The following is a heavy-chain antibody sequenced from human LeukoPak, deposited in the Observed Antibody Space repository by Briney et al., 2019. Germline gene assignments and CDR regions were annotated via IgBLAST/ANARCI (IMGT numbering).Heavy chain of an antibody. CDR1: GFTVSSSY. CDR2: IDGSSSHI. Sequence: GGSLRLSCAASGFTVSSSYISWVRQAPGKGLEWVSSIDGSSSHIYYADSVKGRFTISRDNTKSSLYLQMNSLRAEDMAVYYCARGYCGGDCYGDWGQGTLVTVSS. D-gene: IGHD2-21*02. J-gene: IGHJ1*01. CDR3: ARGYCGGDCYGD. V-gene: IGHV3-21*01.